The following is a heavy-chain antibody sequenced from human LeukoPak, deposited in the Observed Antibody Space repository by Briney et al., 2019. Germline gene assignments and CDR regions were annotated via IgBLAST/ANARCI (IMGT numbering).Heavy chain of an antibody. CDR2: IYHSGNS. CDR3: ARYYSSSWYGPATNWFDP. CDR1: GGSISSSGYY. D-gene: IGHD6-13*01. Sequence: SETLSLTRIVSGGSISSSGYYWSWIRQHPGKGLEWIGYIYHSGNSYYNPSLKSRVIISVDTSKNQFSLKLNSVTAADTAVYYCARYYSSSWYGPATNWFDPWGQGTLVTVSS. J-gene: IGHJ5*02. V-gene: IGHV4-31*03.